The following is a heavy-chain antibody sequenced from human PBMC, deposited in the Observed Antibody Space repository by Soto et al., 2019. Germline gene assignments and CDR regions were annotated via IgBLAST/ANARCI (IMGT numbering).Heavy chain of an antibody. V-gene: IGHV4-30-4*01. J-gene: IGHJ6*02. Sequence: PSETLSLTCTVSGGSISSGDYYWSWIRQPPGKGLEWIGYIYYSGSTYYNPSLKSRVTISVDTSKNQFSLKLSSVTAADTAVYYCARDLRLPYYCDGMDVSGQGTTVTVSS. CDR1: GGSISSGDYY. D-gene: IGHD4-17*01. CDR3: ARDLRLPYYCDGMDV. CDR2: IYYSGST.